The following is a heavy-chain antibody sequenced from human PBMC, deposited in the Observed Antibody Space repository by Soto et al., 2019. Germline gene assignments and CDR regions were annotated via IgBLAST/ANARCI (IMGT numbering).Heavy chain of an antibody. CDR1: GFTFSNAW. J-gene: IGHJ6*02. V-gene: IGHV3-15*07. Sequence: PGGSLRLSCAASGFTFSNAWMNWVRQAPGKGLEWVGRIKSKTDGGTTDYAAPVKGRFTISRDDSKNTLYLQMNSLKTEDTAVYYCTTGERYCSGGSCYPPYYYYGMDVWGQGTTVTVSS. D-gene: IGHD2-15*01. CDR3: TTGERYCSGGSCYPPYYYYGMDV. CDR2: IKSKTDGGTT.